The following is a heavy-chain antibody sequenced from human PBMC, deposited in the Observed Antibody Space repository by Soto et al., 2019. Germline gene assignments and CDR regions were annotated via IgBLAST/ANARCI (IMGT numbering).Heavy chain of an antibody. D-gene: IGHD3-9*01. Sequence: ASVKVSCKASGYTFTSYGISWVRQAPGQGLGWMGWISAYNGNTNYAQKLQGRVTMTTDTSTSTAYMELRSLRSDDTAVYYCARPFFYDILTGYPYDAFDIWGQGTMVTVSS. J-gene: IGHJ3*02. CDR1: GYTFTSYG. CDR2: ISAYNGNT. CDR3: ARPFFYDILTGYPYDAFDI. V-gene: IGHV1-18*01.